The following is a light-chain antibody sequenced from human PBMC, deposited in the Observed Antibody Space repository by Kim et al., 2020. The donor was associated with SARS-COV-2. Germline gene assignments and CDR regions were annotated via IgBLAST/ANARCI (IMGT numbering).Light chain of an antibody. V-gene: IGLV1-40*01. CDR2: DNS. CDR3: QSYDSSLSDSV. Sequence: VTISCTGRRYNNGAGYAVHWYQQLPGPAPKLLIYDNSNRPSGVPDRFSGSKSGTSASLAITGLQAEDEADYYCQSYDSSLSDSVFGGGTQLTVL. J-gene: IGLJ2*01. CDR1: RYNNGAGYA.